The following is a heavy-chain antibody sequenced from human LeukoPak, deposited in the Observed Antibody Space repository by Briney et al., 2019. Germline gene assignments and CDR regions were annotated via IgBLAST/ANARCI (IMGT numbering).Heavy chain of an antibody. CDR2: ISPDGSST. D-gene: IGHD6-6*01. J-gene: IGHJ4*02. CDR3: TRVAATRPNLIDF. V-gene: IGHV3-74*01. CDR1: GLTFSSHW. Sequence: GGSLRLSCAASGLTFSSHWMPWVRQAPGKGLVWVSRISPDGSSTAYADSMKGRFTISRDNARNTLFLQMNSLRAEDTAIYYCTRVAATRPNLIDFWGQGTLVTVSS.